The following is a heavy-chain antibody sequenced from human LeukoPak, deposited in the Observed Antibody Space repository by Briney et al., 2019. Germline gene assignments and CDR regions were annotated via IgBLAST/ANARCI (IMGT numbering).Heavy chain of an antibody. J-gene: IGHJ6*02. CDR2: IYSGGST. Sequence: TGGSLRLSCAVSGLTFNIYAMSWVRQAPGKGLEWVSVIYSGGSTYYADSVKGRFTISRDNSKNTLYLQMNSLRAEDTAVYYCARAPSYDYGMDVWGQGTTVTVSS. CDR3: ARAPSYDYGMDV. CDR1: GLTFNIYA. V-gene: IGHV3-53*01.